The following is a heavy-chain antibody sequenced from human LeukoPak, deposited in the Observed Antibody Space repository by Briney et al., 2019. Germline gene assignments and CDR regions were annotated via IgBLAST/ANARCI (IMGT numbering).Heavy chain of an antibody. CDR3: ARGRHSSSYYLETFDI. Sequence: AASVKVSCKASGYTFTSYYLHWVRQAPGQGLEWMGIINPSSGSTSYAQKFQGRVTMTRDTSTSTVYMELSSLRSDDTAVYYCARGRHSSSYYLETFDIWGQGTMVTVSS. CDR2: INPSSGST. CDR1: GYTFTSYY. V-gene: IGHV1-46*01. D-gene: IGHD6-13*01. J-gene: IGHJ3*02.